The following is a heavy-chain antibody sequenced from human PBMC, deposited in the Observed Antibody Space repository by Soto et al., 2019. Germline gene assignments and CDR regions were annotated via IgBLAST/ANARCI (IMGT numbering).Heavy chain of an antibody. CDR1: GFTFTSSA. CDR2: IVVGSGNT. J-gene: IGHJ6*02. Sequence: ASVKVSCKASGFTFTSSAVQWVRQARGQPLEWIGWIVVGSGNTNYAQKFQERVTITRDMSTSTAYMELSSLRSEDTAVYYCAARGSYPTATTYYGMDVWGQGTRSPSP. CDR3: AARGSYPTATTYYGMDV. V-gene: IGHV1-58*01. D-gene: IGHD3-16*02.